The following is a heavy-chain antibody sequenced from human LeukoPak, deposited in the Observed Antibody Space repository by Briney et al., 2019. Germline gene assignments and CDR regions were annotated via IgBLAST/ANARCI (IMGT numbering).Heavy chain of an antibody. V-gene: IGHV3-23*01. Sequence: PGWSLRLSCEATGFPFGRHAMCWIRLAPGKGLGGFAGILGSGRRPNYAGPVKSRFTISRDNSRNTGYLQINSLRAEDTTVYYCGKTTFGYSRDQKPAWPVDYWGQGTLVTVSS. CDR3: GKTTFGYSRDQKPAWPVDY. D-gene: IGHD5-18*01. J-gene: IGHJ4*02. CDR2: ILGSGRRP. CDR1: GFPFGRHA.